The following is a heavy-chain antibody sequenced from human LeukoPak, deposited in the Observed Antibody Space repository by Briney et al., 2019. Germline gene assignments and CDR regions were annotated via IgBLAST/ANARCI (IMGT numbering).Heavy chain of an antibody. CDR2: INPSGGST. D-gene: IGHD3-22*01. CDR1: GYTFTSYY. J-gene: IGHJ4*02. CDR3: ARGLVQYYYDRGGFDY. Sequence: ASVKVSCKASGYTFTSYYMHWVRQAPGQGLEWMGIINPSGGSTSYAQKFQGRVTMTRDTSTSTVYMELSSLRSEDTAVYYCARGLVQYYYDRGGFDYLGQGTLVTVSS. V-gene: IGHV1-46*01.